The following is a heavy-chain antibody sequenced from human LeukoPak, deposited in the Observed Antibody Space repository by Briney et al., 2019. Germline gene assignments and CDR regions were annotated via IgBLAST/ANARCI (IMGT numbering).Heavy chain of an antibody. CDR1: GFSFDKYN. CDR2: ISLSGSPI. J-gene: IGHJ6*03. D-gene: IGHD3-10*01. CDR3: AKSSGFYYMDV. V-gene: IGHV3-48*04. Sequence: PGGSLRLSYAASGFSFDKYNMNWVRQAPGKGLEWISYISLSGSPIYYADSVKGRFTISRDNAKNTLYLQMNSLRAEDTAVYYCAKSSGFYYMDVWGKGTTVTISS.